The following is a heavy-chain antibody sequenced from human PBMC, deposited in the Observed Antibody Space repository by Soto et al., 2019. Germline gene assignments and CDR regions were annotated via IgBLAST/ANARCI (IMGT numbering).Heavy chain of an antibody. Sequence: GGSLRLSCAASGFTFSSYAMGWVRQAPGKGLEWVSAISGSGGSTYYADSVKGRLTISRDNSKNTLYLQMNSLRAEDTVVYYCARKGTQYYYDSSGYYHWGQGTLVTVSS. J-gene: IGHJ4*02. CDR3: ARKGTQYYYDSSGYYH. CDR1: GFTFSSYA. V-gene: IGHV3-23*01. CDR2: ISGSGGST. D-gene: IGHD3-22*01.